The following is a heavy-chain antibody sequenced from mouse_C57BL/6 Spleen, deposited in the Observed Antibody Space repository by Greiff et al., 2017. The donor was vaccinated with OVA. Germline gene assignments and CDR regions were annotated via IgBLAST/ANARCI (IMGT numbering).Heavy chain of an antibody. Sequence: VQLVESGAELVKPGVSVKLSCKASGYTFTEYTIHWVKQRSGQGLEWIGWFYPGSGSIKYNEKFKDKATLTADKSSSTVYMELSRLTSEDSAVYFCARHEDGYWAMDYWGQGTSVTVSS. CDR3: ARHEDGYWAMDY. J-gene: IGHJ4*01. CDR2: FYPGSGSI. CDR1: GYTFTEYT. V-gene: IGHV1-62-2*01.